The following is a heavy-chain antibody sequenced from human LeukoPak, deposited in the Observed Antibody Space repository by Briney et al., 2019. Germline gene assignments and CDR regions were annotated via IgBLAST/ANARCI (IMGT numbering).Heavy chain of an antibody. CDR1: GFTFSDYA. D-gene: IGHD1-14*01. CDR3: ASRPRADIGPLDF. V-gene: IGHV3-23*01. Sequence: GGSLRLSCAASGFTFSDYAMTWVRQAPGKGLEWVSSISGSGSRTYYTESVKGRFTISRDNSTNTLYLQMSSLRADETAIYYCASRPRADIGPLDFWGQGTLVTVSS. CDR2: ISGSGSRT. J-gene: IGHJ4*02.